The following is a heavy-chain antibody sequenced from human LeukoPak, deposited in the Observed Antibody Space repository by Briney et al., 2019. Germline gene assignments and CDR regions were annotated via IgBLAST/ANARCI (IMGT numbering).Heavy chain of an antibody. V-gene: IGHV1-24*01. CDR1: GYTLTELS. J-gene: IGHJ4*02. CDR2: FDPEDGET. D-gene: IGHD1-7*01. CDR3: ATVDRVQGTTWDY. Sequence: ASVKVSCKVSGYTLTELSMHWVRQAPGKGLEWMGGFDPEDGETIYAQKFQGRVTMTEDTSTDTAYMELCSLRSEDTAVYYCATVDRVQGTTWDYWGQGTLVTVSS.